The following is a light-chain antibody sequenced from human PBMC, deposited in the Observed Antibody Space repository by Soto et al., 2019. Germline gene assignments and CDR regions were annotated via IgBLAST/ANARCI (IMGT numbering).Light chain of an antibody. Sequence: QSVLTQPASVSEAPGQSITISCTGTSSDVGGYNLVSWYQQQPGKAPKLMIYDGSKRPSGVSNRFSGSKSGNTAALTISGLQDEDEADYYCCSYAGSSPVFGGGTKLTVL. CDR1: SSDVGGYNL. CDR2: DGS. V-gene: IGLV2-23*01. J-gene: IGLJ2*01. CDR3: CSYAGSSPV.